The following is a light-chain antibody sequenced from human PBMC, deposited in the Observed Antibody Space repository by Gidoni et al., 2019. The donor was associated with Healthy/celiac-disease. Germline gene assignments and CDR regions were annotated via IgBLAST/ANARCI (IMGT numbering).Light chain of an antibody. Sequence: QLTQSPSSLSASVGDRVTITCQASQDISNYLNWYQQKPGKAPKLLIYDASNLETGVPSRFSGSGSGTDFTFTISSLQPEDIATYYCQQYDNLPLTFGGGTKVEIK. CDR2: DAS. CDR1: QDISNY. CDR3: QQYDNLPLT. V-gene: IGKV1-33*01. J-gene: IGKJ4*01.